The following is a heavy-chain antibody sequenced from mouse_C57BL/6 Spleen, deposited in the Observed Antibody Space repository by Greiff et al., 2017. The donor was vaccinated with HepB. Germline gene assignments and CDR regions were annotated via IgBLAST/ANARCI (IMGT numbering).Heavy chain of an antibody. J-gene: IGHJ2*01. CDR2: INPNNGGT. CDR3: ARRDYGSREDYFDY. V-gene: IGHV1-18*01. Sequence: DVQLQESGPELVKPGASVKIPCKASGYTFTDYNMDWVKQSHGKSLEWIGDINPNNGGTIYNQKFKGKATLTVDKSSSTAYMELRSLTSEDTAVYYCARRDYGSREDYFDYWGQGTTLTVSS. D-gene: IGHD1-1*01. CDR1: GYTFTDYN.